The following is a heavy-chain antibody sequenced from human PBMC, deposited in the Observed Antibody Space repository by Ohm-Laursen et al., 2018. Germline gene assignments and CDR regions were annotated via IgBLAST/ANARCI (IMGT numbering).Heavy chain of an antibody. D-gene: IGHD6-6*01. CDR2: ISGYDANT. J-gene: IGHJ4*02. CDR1: GYSFTSYG. V-gene: IGHV1-18*01. CDR3: ARERRSSSRWDY. Sequence: SSVKVSCKASGYSFTSYGISWVRQAPGQGLEWMGWISGYDANTKYAQNLQGRVTVTTDTSTSTAYMELSRLRSDDTAVYYCARERRSSSRWDYWGQGTLVTVSS.